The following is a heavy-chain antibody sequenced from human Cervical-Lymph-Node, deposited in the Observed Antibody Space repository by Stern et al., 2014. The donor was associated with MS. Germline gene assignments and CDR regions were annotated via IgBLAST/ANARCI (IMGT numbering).Heavy chain of an antibody. CDR3: ARINTAADGTGVDY. Sequence: QVTLKEPGPALVKPTQTLTLTCTFSGFSLNTAGMYVSLIRQSPGKALEWLAIIDWDDDKYYSTSLKTRLTISKDTSKNQVVLTMTNVDLVDTASYYCARINTAADGTGVDYWGQGTLVTVSS. CDR1: GFSLNTAGMY. J-gene: IGHJ4*02. D-gene: IGHD1/OR15-1a*01. V-gene: IGHV2-70*01. CDR2: IDWDDDK.